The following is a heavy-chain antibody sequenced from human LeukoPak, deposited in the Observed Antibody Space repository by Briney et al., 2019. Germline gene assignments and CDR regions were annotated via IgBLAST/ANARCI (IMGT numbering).Heavy chain of an antibody. Sequence: SETLSLTCTVSGGSISYFWTWIRQPAGKGLEWIGRIYTSGSTNYNPSLKSRVTMSVDTSKNQFSLKLSSVTAADTAVYYCARDYSSSWDDYFDYWGQGTLVTVSS. CDR3: ARDYSSSWDDYFDY. CDR2: IYTSGST. CDR1: GGSISYF. J-gene: IGHJ4*02. D-gene: IGHD6-13*01. V-gene: IGHV4-4*07.